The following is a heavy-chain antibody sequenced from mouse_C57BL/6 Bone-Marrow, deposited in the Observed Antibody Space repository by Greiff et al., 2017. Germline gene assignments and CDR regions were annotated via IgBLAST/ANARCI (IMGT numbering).Heavy chain of an antibody. CDR1: GFNIKNTY. J-gene: IGHJ1*03. CDR3: ARGDHWYFDV. V-gene: IGHV14-3*01. Sequence: VHVKQSVAELVRPGASVKLSCTASGFNIKNTYMHWVKQRPEQGLEWIGRIDPANGNTKYAPKFQGKATITAVTSSNTAYLQLSSLTSEDTAIYCGARGDHWYFDVWGTGTTVTVSS. CDR2: IDPANGNT.